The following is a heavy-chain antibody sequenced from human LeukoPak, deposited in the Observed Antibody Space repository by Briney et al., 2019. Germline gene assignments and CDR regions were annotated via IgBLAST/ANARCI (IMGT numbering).Heavy chain of an antibody. CDR3: AREYCTSTNCYEFDN. D-gene: IGHD2-2*01. CDR1: GYTFTKYA. CDR2: ITTYNGNT. Sequence: GASVKVSCKASGYTFTKYAISWVRQAPGQGLEWMGWITTYNGNTNYVRKFQGRVTMTTDTSTSTAYMELRSLRSDDTALYYCAREYCTSTNCYEFDNWGQGTPVTVSS. V-gene: IGHV1-18*01. J-gene: IGHJ4*02.